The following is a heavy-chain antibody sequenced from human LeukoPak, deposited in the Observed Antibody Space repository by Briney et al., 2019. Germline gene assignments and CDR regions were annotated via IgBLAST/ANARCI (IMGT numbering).Heavy chain of an antibody. V-gene: IGHV3-21*01. CDR2: ISSSSSYI. CDR1: GFTFSSYS. D-gene: IGHD1-26*01. Sequence: PGGSLRLSCAASGFTFSSYSMNWVRQAPGKGLEWVSSISSSSSYIYYADSVKGRFTISRDNAKNSLYLQMNSLRAEDTAVYYCARDLGGATTYFDYWGQGTLVTVSS. CDR3: ARDLGGATTYFDY. J-gene: IGHJ4*02.